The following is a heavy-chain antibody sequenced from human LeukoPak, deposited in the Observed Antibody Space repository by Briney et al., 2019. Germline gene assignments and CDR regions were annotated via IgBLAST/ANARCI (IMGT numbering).Heavy chain of an antibody. Sequence: SETLSLTCSVSGGSITSSTYFWGWLRQPPGKGLEWIATMHYTGTTFYNPSLKSRVTISVDTSNNQVSLELNSVTAADTSVYYCARHYDPLLDYWGQGTRVTVS. CDR3: ARHYDPLLDY. CDR1: GGSITSSTYF. D-gene: IGHD3-16*01. CDR2: MHYTGTT. V-gene: IGHV4-39*01. J-gene: IGHJ4*02.